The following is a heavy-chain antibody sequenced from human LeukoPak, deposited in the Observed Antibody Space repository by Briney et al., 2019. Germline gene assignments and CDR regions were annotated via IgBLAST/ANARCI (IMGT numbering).Heavy chain of an antibody. CDR2: IYHSGST. CDR3: ARSVLEYSSGWSYSYFDL. CDR1: GGSISSSNW. Sequence: SETLSLTCAASGGSISSSNWWSWVRQPPGKRLEWIGEIYHSGSTNYNPSLKSRVTISVDKSKNQFSLKLSSVTAADTAVYYCARSVLEYSSGWSYSYFDLWGRGTLVTVSS. D-gene: IGHD6-19*01. J-gene: IGHJ2*01. V-gene: IGHV4-4*02.